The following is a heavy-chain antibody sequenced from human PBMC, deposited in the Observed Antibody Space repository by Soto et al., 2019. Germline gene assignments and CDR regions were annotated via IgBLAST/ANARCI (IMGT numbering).Heavy chain of an antibody. V-gene: IGHV4-4*02. J-gene: IGHJ6*03. CDR3: ARSFMVRGVTAPYYYYYYMDV. D-gene: IGHD3-10*01. CDR1: SGSISSSNW. CDR2: IYHSGST. Sequence: SETLSLTCAVSSGSISSSNWWSWVRQPPGKGLEWIGEIYHSGSTNYNPSLKSRVTIPVDKSKNQFSLKLSSVTAADTAVYYCARSFMVRGVTAPYYYYYYMDVWGKGTTVTVSS.